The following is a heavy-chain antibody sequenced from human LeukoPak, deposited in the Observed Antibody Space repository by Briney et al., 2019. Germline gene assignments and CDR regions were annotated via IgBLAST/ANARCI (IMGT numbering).Heavy chain of an antibody. CDR1: GYFISSGYY. D-gene: IGHD2-15*01. V-gene: IGHV4-38-2*02. CDR3: ARVVVAGWFDP. CDR2: IYHSGNT. J-gene: IGHJ5*02. Sequence: PSETLSLTCTVSGYFISSGYYWGWIRQPPGKGLEWIGSIYHSGNTYYNPSLERRVTISVDTSKHQFSLKLSSVTAADTAVYYCARVVVAGWFDPWGQGTLVTVSS.